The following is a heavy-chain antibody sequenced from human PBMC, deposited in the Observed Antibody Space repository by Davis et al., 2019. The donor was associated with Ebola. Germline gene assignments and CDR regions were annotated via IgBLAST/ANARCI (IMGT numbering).Heavy chain of an antibody. Sequence: MPSETLSLTCTVSGGSISSGDYFWSWIRQPPGKGLEWIGYIYNSGNAYYNPSLKSRTTISLDASKNQFSLKLSSVTAADTAVYYCARVSYSYGTIDYWGQGTLVTVSS. J-gene: IGHJ4*02. CDR2: IYNSGNA. CDR3: ARVSYSYGTIDY. D-gene: IGHD5-18*01. CDR1: GGSISSGDYF. V-gene: IGHV4-30-4*02.